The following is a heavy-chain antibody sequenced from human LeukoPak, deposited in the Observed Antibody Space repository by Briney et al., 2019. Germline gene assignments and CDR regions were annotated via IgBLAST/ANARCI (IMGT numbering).Heavy chain of an antibody. CDR2: INHSGST. Sequence: GSLRLSCAASGFTFSSYWMSWVRQAPGKGLEWIGEINHSGSTNYNPSLKSRVTISVDTSKNQFSLKLSSVTAADTAVYYCARLARGSLDYWGQGTLVTVSS. CDR3: ARLARGSLDY. J-gene: IGHJ4*02. CDR1: GFTFSSYW. V-gene: IGHV4-34*01. D-gene: IGHD3-10*01.